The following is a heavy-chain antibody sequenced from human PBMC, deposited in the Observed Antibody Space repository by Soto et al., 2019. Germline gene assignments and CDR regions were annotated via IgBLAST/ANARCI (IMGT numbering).Heavy chain of an antibody. CDR2: IYPSDSDT. Sequence: GESLKISCKGSGYTFTSYWIGWVRQTPGRGLEWMGIIYPSDSDTRYSPSFQGQVSISADKSISTAYLQWSSLKASDTATYYCARHRGAMEYNMDVWGKGTTVTVSS. CDR3: ARHRGAMEYNMDV. J-gene: IGHJ6*04. D-gene: IGHD1-1*01. V-gene: IGHV5-51*01. CDR1: GYTFTSYW.